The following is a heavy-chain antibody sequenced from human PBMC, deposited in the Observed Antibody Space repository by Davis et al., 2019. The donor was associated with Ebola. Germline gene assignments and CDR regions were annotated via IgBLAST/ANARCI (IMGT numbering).Heavy chain of an antibody. D-gene: IGHD2-15*01. CDR1: GYTFTNYG. Sequence: ASVQVSCKASGYTFTNYGVSWVRQAPGQGLEWMGWISAYHGNTNYAQTFQGRVTITRDTSASTAYMELSSLRSEDTAVYYCARGGIAGLVVVAATGYDYWGQGTLVTVSS. V-gene: IGHV1-18*04. CDR2: ISAYHGNT. J-gene: IGHJ4*02. CDR3: ARGGIAGLVVVAATGYDY.